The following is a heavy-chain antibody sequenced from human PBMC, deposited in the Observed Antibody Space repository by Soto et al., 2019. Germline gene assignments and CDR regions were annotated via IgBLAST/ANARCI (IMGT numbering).Heavy chain of an antibody. D-gene: IGHD1-26*01. Sequence: QVQLQESGPGLVKPSQTLSLTCSVSGASTVSHYHWTWIRQPPGKGLEWMGYIFNSGTTFYNPSLTSLLSISMDTSGNHFSLELRSVTAADTAVDYCALALGPTTGLDYWGQGTLVTVSS. CDR3: ALALGPTTGLDY. V-gene: IGHV4-31*01. CDR1: GASTVSHYH. CDR2: IFNSGTT. J-gene: IGHJ4*02.